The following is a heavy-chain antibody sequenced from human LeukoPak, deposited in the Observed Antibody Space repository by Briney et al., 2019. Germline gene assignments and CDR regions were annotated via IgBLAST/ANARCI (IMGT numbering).Heavy chain of an antibody. D-gene: IGHD4-17*01. Sequence: GGSLRLSCAASGFTFSSYWMHWVRQAPGKGLVWVSRINSDGSSTSYADSVKGRFPLSRDNAKNTLYLQMNSLRAEDTAVYYCARDQSYGDYVFDYWGQGTLVTVSS. CDR3: ARDQSYGDYVFDY. J-gene: IGHJ4*02. CDR2: INSDGSST. V-gene: IGHV3-74*01. CDR1: GFTFSSYW.